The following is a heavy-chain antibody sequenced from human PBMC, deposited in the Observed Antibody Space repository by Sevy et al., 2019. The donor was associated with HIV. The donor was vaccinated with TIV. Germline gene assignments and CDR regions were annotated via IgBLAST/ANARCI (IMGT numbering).Heavy chain of an antibody. CDR3: ARGPLFSPEYCSGGTCPTIDY. J-gene: IGHJ4*02. V-gene: IGHV4-34*01. CDR1: GVSFSDYY. CDR2: VSQSGSA. D-gene: IGHD2-15*01. Sequence: SETLSLTCAVSGVSFSDYYWAWIRQPPGKGLEWIGEVSQSGSANYNPSLRSRVIMSLDTSNNHFSLKLTSVTAADTAMYYCARGPLFSPEYCSGGTCPTIDYWSQGTLVTVSS.